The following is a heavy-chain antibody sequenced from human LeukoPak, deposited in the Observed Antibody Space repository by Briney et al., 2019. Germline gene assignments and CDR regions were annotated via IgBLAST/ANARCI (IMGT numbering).Heavy chain of an antibody. CDR3: ARDEWRRYCSSTSCYAVFDY. J-gene: IGHJ4*02. CDR2: ISSSSSYI. D-gene: IGHD2-2*01. V-gene: IGHV3-21*01. CDR1: GFTFSIYS. Sequence: PGGSLRLSCAASGFTFSIYSMNWVRQAPGKGLEWVSSISSSSSYIYYADSVKGRFTISRDNAKNSLYLQMNSLTAEDTAVYYCARDEWRRYCSSTSCYAVFDYWGQGTLVTVSS.